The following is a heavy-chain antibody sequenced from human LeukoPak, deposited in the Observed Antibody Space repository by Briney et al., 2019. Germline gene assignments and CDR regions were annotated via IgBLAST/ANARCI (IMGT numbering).Heavy chain of an antibody. J-gene: IGHJ6*02. CDR1: GFTFSNYY. CDR2: IKQDGGNK. Sequence: GGSLRLSCAASGFTFSNYYMSWVRQAPGKGLEWVANIKQDGGNKYYVDSVKGRFTISRDNAKNSLYLQMDSLRAEDTAVYYCARLRPYSSSWYAYYGMDVWGQGATVTVPS. CDR3: ARLRPYSSSWYAYYGMDV. D-gene: IGHD6-13*01. V-gene: IGHV3-7*04.